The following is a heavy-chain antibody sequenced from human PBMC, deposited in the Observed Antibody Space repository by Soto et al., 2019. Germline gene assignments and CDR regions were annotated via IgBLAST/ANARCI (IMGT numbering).Heavy chain of an antibody. CDR1: GFTFDDYA. J-gene: IGHJ4*02. CDR3: AKGPWFGELSFFDY. D-gene: IGHD3-10*01. CDR2: ISWNSGSI. Sequence: EVQLVESGGGLVQPGRSLRLSCAASGFTFDDYAMHWVRQAPGKGLGWVSGISWNSGSIGYADSVKGRFTISRDNAKNSLYLQMNSLRAEDTALYYCAKGPWFGELSFFDYWGQGTLVTVSS. V-gene: IGHV3-9*01.